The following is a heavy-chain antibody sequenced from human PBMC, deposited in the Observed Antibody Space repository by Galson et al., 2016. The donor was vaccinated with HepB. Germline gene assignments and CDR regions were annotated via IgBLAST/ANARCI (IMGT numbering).Heavy chain of an antibody. CDR1: GFTFSTYA. V-gene: IGHV3-33*08. CDR2: VWHDGSKT. J-gene: IGHJ5*02. CDR3: ARDHRTHYDYWTGNARWFDP. Sequence: SLRLSCAASGFTFSTYAMSWVRQAPGKGPEWVAAVWHDGSKTYYGDSVKGRFTVSRDNSKNTLYLQMNSLRVEDTALYYCARDHRTHYDYWTGNARWFDPWGQGTQATVSP. D-gene: IGHD3-3*01.